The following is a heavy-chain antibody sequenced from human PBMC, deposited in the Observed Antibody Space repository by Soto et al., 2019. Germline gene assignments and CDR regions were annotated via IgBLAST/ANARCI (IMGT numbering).Heavy chain of an antibody. D-gene: IGHD2-15*01. CDR1: GYSFASYW. CDR3: ARLRRSGGNFRWFDP. Sequence: PGESLKISCKGSGYSFASYWIGWVRQMPGKGLEWMGIIYPGDSDTRYSPSFQGQVTISADKSISTAYLQWSSLKASDTAMYYCARLRRSGGNFRWFDPWGQGTLVTVSS. V-gene: IGHV5-51*01. CDR2: IYPGDSDT. J-gene: IGHJ5*02.